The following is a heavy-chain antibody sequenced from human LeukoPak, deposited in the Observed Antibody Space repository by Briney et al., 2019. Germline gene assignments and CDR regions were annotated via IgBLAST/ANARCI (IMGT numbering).Heavy chain of an antibody. D-gene: IGHD2-15*01. CDR2: INPNSGGT. CDR1: GGTFSSYA. Sequence: GASVKVSCKASGGTFSSYAISWVRQAPGQGLEWMGWINPNSGGTNYAQKFQGWVTMTRDTPISTAYMELSRLRSDDTAVYYCARDRIVLSRPEILLGYCSGGSCYSGADGMDVWGQGTTVTVSS. V-gene: IGHV1-2*04. CDR3: ARDRIVLSRPEILLGYCSGGSCYSGADGMDV. J-gene: IGHJ6*02.